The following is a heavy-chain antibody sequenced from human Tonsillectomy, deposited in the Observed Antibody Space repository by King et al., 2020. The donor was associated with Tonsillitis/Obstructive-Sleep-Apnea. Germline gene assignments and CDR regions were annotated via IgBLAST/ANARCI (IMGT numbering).Heavy chain of an antibody. D-gene: IGHD2-15*01. CDR3: ARFLSRVVGPDDAFDI. CDR2: INPNSGGT. Sequence: VQLVESGAEVKKPGASVKVSCKASGYTFTGYYMHWVRQAPGQGLEWMGRINPNSGGTNYAQKFQGRVTMTRETSISTAYMELSRLRSDDTAVYYCARFLSRVVGPDDAFDIWGQGTMVTVSS. CDR1: GYTFTGYY. V-gene: IGHV1-2*06. J-gene: IGHJ3*02.